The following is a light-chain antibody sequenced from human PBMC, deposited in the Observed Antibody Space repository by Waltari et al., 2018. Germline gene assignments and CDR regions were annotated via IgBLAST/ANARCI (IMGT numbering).Light chain of an antibody. V-gene: IGKV1-5*03. Sequence: DIQMTQSPSTLSASVVDIVTISCRASQSVGTWLAWYQQKPGKAPKLLIYMASSLESGVPSRCSGSGSGTEFTITISSLQHDNFTTYSCQQYSSLSTFGQGTKLDI. CDR2: MAS. J-gene: IGKJ2*01. CDR3: QQYSSLST. CDR1: QSVGTW.